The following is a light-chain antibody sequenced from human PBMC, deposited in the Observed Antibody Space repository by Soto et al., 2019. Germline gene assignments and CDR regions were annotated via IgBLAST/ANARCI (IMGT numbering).Light chain of an antibody. CDR3: QQYNS. Sequence: DIQMTQSPSTLSASVGDRVTITCRASQSISSWLAWYQQKPGKAPKLLIYDASSLESGVPSRFSGSGSGTEFTLTNSSLQPDDFATYSCQQYNSFGQGTKLEIK. V-gene: IGKV1-5*01. J-gene: IGKJ1*01. CDR1: QSISSW. CDR2: DAS.